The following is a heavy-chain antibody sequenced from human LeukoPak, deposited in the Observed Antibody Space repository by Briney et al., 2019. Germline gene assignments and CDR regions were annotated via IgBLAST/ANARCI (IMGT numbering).Heavy chain of an antibody. CDR2: IYTSGST. J-gene: IGHJ6*02. D-gene: IGHD4-17*01. CDR1: GGSISSYY. CDR3: ARDGLQHTTVINCYYGMDV. Sequence: SETLSLTCTVSGGSISSYYWSWIRQPAGKGLEWIGRIYTSGSTNYNPSLKSRVTMSVDTSKNQFSLKLSSVTAADTAVYYCARDGLQHTTVINCYYGMDVWGQGTPVTVSS. V-gene: IGHV4-4*07.